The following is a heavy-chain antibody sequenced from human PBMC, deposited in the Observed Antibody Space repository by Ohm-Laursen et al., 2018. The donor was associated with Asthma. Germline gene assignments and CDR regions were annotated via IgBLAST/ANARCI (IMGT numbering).Heavy chain of an antibody. J-gene: IGHJ4*02. CDR3: ASGQYYYASGQDY. CDR2: IYYSGLT. D-gene: IGHD3-10*01. CDR1: GDSISSGNNY. V-gene: IGHV4-31*03. Sequence: SETLSLTCPVSGDSISSGNNYWSWIRQHPGKGLEWIGYIYYSGLTYSNPSLRSRVSISVDTSKNQFSLELSSVTAADTAVYYCASGQYYYASGQDYWGQGTLVTVSS.